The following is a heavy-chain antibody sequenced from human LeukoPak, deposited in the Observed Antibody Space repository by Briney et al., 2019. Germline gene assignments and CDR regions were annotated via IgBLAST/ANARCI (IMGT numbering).Heavy chain of an antibody. D-gene: IGHD1-7*01. V-gene: IGHV1-2*04. CDR1: GYTFTGYH. Sequence: ASVTVSCKASGYTFTGYHIHWVRQAPGQGLEWMGWINPKSGGTNYAQKFEGWVTMTRDTSTSTAYMELTRLKSDDTAVYYCARDSGWELVLYACELWGQGTEVIVSS. CDR3: ARDSGWELVLYACEL. J-gene: IGHJ3*01. CDR2: INPKSGGT.